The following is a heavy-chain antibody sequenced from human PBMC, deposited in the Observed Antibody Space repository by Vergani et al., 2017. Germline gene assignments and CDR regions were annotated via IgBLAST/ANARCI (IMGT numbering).Heavy chain of an antibody. CDR1: GFTFSSYS. CDR3: ASRGGVYSSSFDYGMDV. V-gene: IGHV3-21*01. J-gene: IGHJ6*02. CDR2: ISSSSSYI. Sequence: EVQLVESGGGLVKPGGSLRLSCAASGFTFSSYSMNWVRQAPGKGLEWVSSISSSSSYIYYADSVKGRFTIARDNAKNSLYLQMNSLRAEDTAVYYCASRGGVYSSSFDYGMDVWGQGTTVTVSS. D-gene: IGHD6-6*01.